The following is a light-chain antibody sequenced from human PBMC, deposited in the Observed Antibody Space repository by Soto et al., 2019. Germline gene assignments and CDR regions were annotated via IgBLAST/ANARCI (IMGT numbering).Light chain of an antibody. J-gene: IGKJ2*01. CDR1: QSVSSSY. Sequence: EIVLTQSPGTLSLSPGERATLSCRASQSVSSSYLAWYQQKPGQAPRPLIYGASSRATGIPDRFSGSGSGTDFNLTIRRLEPEDFAVYYCLQYGSSPYTFGRRTKREIK. CDR2: GAS. CDR3: LQYGSSPYT. V-gene: IGKV3-20*01.